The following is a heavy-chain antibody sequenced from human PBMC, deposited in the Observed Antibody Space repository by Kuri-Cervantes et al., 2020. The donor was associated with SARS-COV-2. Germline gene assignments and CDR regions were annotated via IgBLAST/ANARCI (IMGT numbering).Heavy chain of an antibody. CDR3: ATAYCGGDCYSRADAFDI. J-gene: IGHJ3*02. D-gene: IGHD2-21*01. Sequence: ASVKVSCKLSGYTLTELSMHWVRQAPGKGLEWMGGFDPEDGETIYAQKFQGRVTMTEDTSTDTAYMELSSLRSEDTAVYYCATAYCGGDCYSRADAFDIWGQGTMVTVSS. V-gene: IGHV1-24*01. CDR1: GYTLTELS. CDR2: FDPEDGET.